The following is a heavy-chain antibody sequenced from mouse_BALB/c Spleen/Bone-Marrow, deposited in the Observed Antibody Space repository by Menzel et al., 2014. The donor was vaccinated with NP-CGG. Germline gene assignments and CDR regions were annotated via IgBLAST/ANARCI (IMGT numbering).Heavy chain of an antibody. D-gene: IGHD2-14*01. CDR3: ARGGRYDGFAY. Sequence: LQESGSYLVQPGASGKMSCMCCGYTFTSYVMHWVKQKPGLGLEWIGYINPYYDGTKYIEKFKGKATLASDKSSSTAYMELSSLTSEDSAVYYCARGGRYDGFAYWGQGTLVTVSA. CDR1: GYTFTSYV. CDR2: INPYYDGT. V-gene: IGHV1-14*01. J-gene: IGHJ3*01.